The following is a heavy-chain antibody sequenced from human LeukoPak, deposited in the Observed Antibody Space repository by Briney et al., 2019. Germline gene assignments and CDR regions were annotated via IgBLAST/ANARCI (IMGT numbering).Heavy chain of an antibody. CDR1: GYTLTELS. CDR3: ATFHRGHSSERNWFDP. J-gene: IGHJ5*02. D-gene: IGHD6-25*01. V-gene: IGHV1-24*01. Sequence: ASVKVSCKVSGYTLTELSMHWVRQAPGKGLEWMGGFDPEDGETIYAQKFQGRVTMTEDTSTDTAYMELSSLRSEDTAVYYCATFHRGHSSERNWFDPWGQGTLVTVSS. CDR2: FDPEDGET.